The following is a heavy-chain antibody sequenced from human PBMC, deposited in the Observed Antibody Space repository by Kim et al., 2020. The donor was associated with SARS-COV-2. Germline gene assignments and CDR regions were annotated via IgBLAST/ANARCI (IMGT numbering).Heavy chain of an antibody. CDR3: ARVVATGLTNYYYYYGMDV. J-gene: IGHJ6*02. D-gene: IGHD5-12*01. V-gene: IGHV6-1*01. CDR1: GDSVSSNSAA. Sequence: SQTLSLTCAISGDSVSSNSAAWNWIRQSPSRGLEWLGRTYYRSKWYNDYAVSVKSRITINPDTSKNQFSLQLNSVTPEDTAVYYCARVVATGLTNYYYYYGMDVWGQGTTVTVSS. CDR2: TYYRSKWYN.